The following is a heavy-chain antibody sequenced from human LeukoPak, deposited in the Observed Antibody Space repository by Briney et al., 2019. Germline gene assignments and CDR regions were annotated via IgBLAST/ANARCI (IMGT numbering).Heavy chain of an antibody. CDR1: GGSISGFY. CDR2: IYYSGST. J-gene: IGHJ6*02. CDR3: ARVASGVMDV. Sequence: SETLFLTCSVFGGSISGFYWSWTRRPPGKGLEWIGYIYYSGSTNYNPSLKSRVTISVDTSENQFSLKLSSVTAADTAVYYCARVASGVMDVWGPGTTVTVSS. V-gene: IGHV4-59*01. D-gene: IGHD7-27*01.